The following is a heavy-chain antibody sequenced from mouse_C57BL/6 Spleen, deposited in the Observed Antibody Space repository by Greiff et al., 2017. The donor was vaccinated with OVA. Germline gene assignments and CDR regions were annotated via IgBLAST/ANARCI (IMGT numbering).Heavy chain of an antibody. Sequence: QVQLKESGAELARPGASVKLSCKASGYTFTSYGISWVKQRTGQGLEWIGEIYPRSGNTYYNEKFKGKATLTADKSSSTAYMELRSLTSEDSAVYFCARNDGSLFDYWGQGTTLTVSS. J-gene: IGHJ2*01. D-gene: IGHD2-3*01. V-gene: IGHV1-81*01. CDR3: ARNDGSLFDY. CDR2: IYPRSGNT. CDR1: GYTFTSYG.